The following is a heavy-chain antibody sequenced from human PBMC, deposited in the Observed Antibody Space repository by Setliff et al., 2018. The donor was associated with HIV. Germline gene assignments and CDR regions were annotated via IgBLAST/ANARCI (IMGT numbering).Heavy chain of an antibody. CDR2: LYVSGDT. J-gene: IGHJ6*03. CDR1: DDPISSYY. CDR3: ARVGASGVPSTMDYYYYMDV. D-gene: IGHD3-10*01. Sequence: SETLSLTCYVTDDPISSYYWSWVRQPAGKGLEWIGRLYVSGDTNYNPSLKSRVTMSVDTSRTQFSLKLRSVTAADTAVYYCARVGASGVPSTMDYYYYMDVWGKGTTVTVSS. V-gene: IGHV4-4*07.